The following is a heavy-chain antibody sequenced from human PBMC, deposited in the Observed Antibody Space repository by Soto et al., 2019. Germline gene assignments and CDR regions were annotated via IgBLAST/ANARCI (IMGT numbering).Heavy chain of an antibody. CDR2: ISSSSSTI. CDR3: ARVSPPVVVVAATDSAIMSQSEVDDP. CDR1: GFTFSSYS. J-gene: IGHJ5*02. Sequence: GGSLRLSCAASGFTFSSYSMNWVRQAPGKGLEWVSYISSSSSTIYYADSVKGRFTISRDNAKNSLYLQMNSLRDEDTAVYYCARVSPPVVVVAATDSAIMSQSEVDDPWGQGTLVTVSS. V-gene: IGHV3-48*02. D-gene: IGHD2-15*01.